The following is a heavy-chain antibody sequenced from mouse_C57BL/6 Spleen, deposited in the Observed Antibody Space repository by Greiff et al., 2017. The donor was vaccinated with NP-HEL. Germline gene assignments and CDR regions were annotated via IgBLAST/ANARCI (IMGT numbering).Heavy chain of an antibody. CDR2: INPSSGYT. Sequence: QVQLQQSGAELAKPGASVKLSCKASGYTFTSYWMHWVKQRPGQGLEWIGYINPSSGYTKYNQKFKDKATLTADKSSSTAYMQLSSLTYEDSAVYYCARSRYSNYYAMDYWGQGTSVTVSS. D-gene: IGHD2-5*01. J-gene: IGHJ4*01. CDR1: GYTFTSYW. V-gene: IGHV1-7*01. CDR3: ARSRYSNYYAMDY.